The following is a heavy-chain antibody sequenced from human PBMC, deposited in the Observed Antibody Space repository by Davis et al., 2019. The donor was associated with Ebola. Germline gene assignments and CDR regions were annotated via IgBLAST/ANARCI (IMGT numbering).Heavy chain of an antibody. Sequence: SVKVSCKASGGTFSSYGISWVRQAPGQGLEWMGGIIPIFGTANYAQKFQGRVTITADESTSTAYMELSSLRSEDTAVYYCARASQKNLVNLAWFDPWGQGTLVTVSS. V-gene: IGHV1-69*13. CDR3: ARASQKNLVNLAWFDP. CDR2: IIPIFGTA. D-gene: IGHD4-23*01. J-gene: IGHJ5*02. CDR1: GGTFSSYG.